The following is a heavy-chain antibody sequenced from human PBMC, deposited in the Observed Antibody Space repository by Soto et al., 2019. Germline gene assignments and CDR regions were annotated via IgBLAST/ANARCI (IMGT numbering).Heavy chain of an antibody. V-gene: IGHV3-23*01. CDR1: GFTFSSYA. J-gene: IGHJ4*02. CDR3: ARRGHGHYFDY. CDR2: ISGSGDST. D-gene: IGHD2-8*01. Sequence: EVQLLESGGGLVQPGGSLRLSCAASGFTFSSYAMSWVRQAPGKGLEWVSVISGSGDSTYYADSVKGRFTISRDNSKNTLYLQMNSLRAEDTAVYYCARRGHGHYFDYWGQGTLVTVSS.